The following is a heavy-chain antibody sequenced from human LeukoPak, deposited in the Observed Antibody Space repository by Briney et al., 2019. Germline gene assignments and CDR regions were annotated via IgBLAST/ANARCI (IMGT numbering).Heavy chain of an antibody. CDR3: ARLYHLVGFPYYFDY. CDR2: IYYSGST. Sequence: SETLSLTCTVSGGSISSSSNYWGWIRQPPGKGLEWIGSIYYSGSTYYNPSLKSRVTISVDTSKNQFSLKLSSVTAADTAVYYCARLYHLVGFPYYFDYWGQGTLVTVSS. CDR1: GGSISSSSNY. D-gene: IGHD1-14*01. J-gene: IGHJ4*02. V-gene: IGHV4-39*01.